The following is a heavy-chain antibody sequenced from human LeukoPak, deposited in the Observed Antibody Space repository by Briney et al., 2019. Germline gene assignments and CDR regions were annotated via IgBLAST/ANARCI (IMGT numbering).Heavy chain of an antibody. D-gene: IGHD3-10*01. CDR3: ARRRLIGYGSGSYAYYYYMDV. CDR2: ISGSGGST. Sequence: GGSLRLSCAASGFTFSSYAMSWVRQAPGKGLEWVSAISGSGGSTYYADSVKGRFTISRDNSKNTLYLQMNSLRAEDTAEYYCARRRLIGYGSGSYAYYYYMDVWGKGTTVTVSS. V-gene: IGHV3-23*01. CDR1: GFTFSSYA. J-gene: IGHJ6*03.